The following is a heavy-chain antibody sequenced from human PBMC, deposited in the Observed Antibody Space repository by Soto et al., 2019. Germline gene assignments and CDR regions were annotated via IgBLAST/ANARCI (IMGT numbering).Heavy chain of an antibody. CDR2: IFHTGGT. Sequence: SETLSLTCTVSGGSISGHFLSWIRQPPGKGLEYIGWIFHTGGTNYNASLASRVAISVDTSKTQISLNLHSVTAADTAVYYCARSGLTFRGVVWGQGXPVTVYS. D-gene: IGHD3-16*01. V-gene: IGHV4-59*11. J-gene: IGHJ4*01. CDR1: GGSISGHF. CDR3: ARSGLTFRGVV.